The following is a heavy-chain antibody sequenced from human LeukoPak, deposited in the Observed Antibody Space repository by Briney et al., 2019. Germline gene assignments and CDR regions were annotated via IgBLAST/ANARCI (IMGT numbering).Heavy chain of an antibody. CDR3: VKDMGGFHP. D-gene: IGHD3-16*01. CDR1: GYTFTGYY. V-gene: IGHV1-2*02. Sequence: ASVKVSCKTSGYTFTGYYLHWVRQAPGQGLEWMGWINPNSGATEYVQKFQGRVTMTRDTSISIAYMEVSRLTSDDTAVYYCVKDMGGFHPWGQGTLVTVSS. CDR2: INPNSGAT. J-gene: IGHJ5*02.